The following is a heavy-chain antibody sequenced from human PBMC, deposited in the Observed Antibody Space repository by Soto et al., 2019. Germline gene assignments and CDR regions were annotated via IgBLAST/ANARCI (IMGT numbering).Heavy chain of an antibody. Sequence: PGGSLRLSCAASGFTFSSYSMNWVRQAPGKGLEWVSYISSSGSTIYYADSVKGRFTISRDNAKNSLYLQMNSLRAEDTAVYYCARVSTQSLPRPLDSSGYLWFDPWGQGTLVTVS. CDR1: GFTFSSYS. V-gene: IGHV3-48*04. CDR2: ISSSGSTI. J-gene: IGHJ5*02. CDR3: ARVSTQSLPRPLDSSGYLWFDP. D-gene: IGHD3-22*01.